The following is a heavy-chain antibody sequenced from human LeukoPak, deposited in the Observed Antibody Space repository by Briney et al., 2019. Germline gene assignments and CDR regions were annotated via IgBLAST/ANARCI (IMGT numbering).Heavy chain of an antibody. V-gene: IGHV1-24*01. CDR1: GYTLTELS. D-gene: IGHD3-22*01. CDR3: RTLPPTYFDSSGYYKGAFDI. J-gene: IGHJ3*02. CDR2: FYTEDGET. Sequence: ASVTVSCKVSGYTLTELSMHWVRQAPGKGLEWMGGFYTEDGETIYAQKFQGRVTMTEDTSTDTAYMELSSLRSEETAVYYCRTLPPTYFDSSGYYKGAFDIWGQGTMVTVSS.